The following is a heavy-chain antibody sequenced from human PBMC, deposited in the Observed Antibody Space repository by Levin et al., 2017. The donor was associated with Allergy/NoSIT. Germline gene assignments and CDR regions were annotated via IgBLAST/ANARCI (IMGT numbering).Heavy chain of an antibody. CDR1: GFTFSSYA. CDR3: AKGGLPEYYFDY. J-gene: IGHJ4*02. Sequence: AGGSLRLSCAASGFTFSSYAMSWVRQAPGKGLEWVSAISGSGGSTYYADSVKGRFTISRDNSKNTLYLQMNSLRAEDTAVYYCAKGGLPEYYFDYWGQGTLVTVSS. CDR2: ISGSGGST. D-gene: IGHD2-15*01. V-gene: IGHV3-23*01.